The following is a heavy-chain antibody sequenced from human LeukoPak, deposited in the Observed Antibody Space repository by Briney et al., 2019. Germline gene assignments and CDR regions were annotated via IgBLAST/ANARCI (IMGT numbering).Heavy chain of an antibody. CDR3: ARDRARVSDY. D-gene: IGHD3-22*01. V-gene: IGHV3-21*01. Sequence: GGSLRLSCVASAFTFSNAWMNWVRQAPGKGLEWVSAISSDSYYIYYTDSVKGRFTISRDNTKNSLFLQMNSLRVEDTAVYYCARDRARVSDYWGQGTLVTVSS. CDR2: ISSDSYYI. CDR1: AFTFSNAW. J-gene: IGHJ4*02.